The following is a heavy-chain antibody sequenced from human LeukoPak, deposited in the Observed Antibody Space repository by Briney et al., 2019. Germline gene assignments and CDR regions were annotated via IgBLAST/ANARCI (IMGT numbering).Heavy chain of an antibody. CDR2: INPNSGGT. V-gene: IGHV1-2*04. CDR3: ARGAPSIAVAGTICFDP. J-gene: IGHJ5*02. Sequence: ASVKVSCKASGYTFTGYYMHWVRQAPGQGLEWMGWINPNSGGTNYAQKFQGWVTMTRDTSISTAYMELSRQRSDDTAVYYCARGAPSIAVAGTICFDPWGQGTLVTVSS. CDR1: GYTFTGYY. D-gene: IGHD6-19*01.